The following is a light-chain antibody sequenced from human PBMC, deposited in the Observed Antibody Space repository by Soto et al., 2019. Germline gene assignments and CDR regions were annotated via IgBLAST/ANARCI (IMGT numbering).Light chain of an antibody. Sequence: QSALAQPASVSGSPGLSITISCTGTSGDVGAYNFVSWYQQHPDKAPKLMIFDVSNRPSGVSNRFSGSKSGNTASLTISGLQSEDEAEYYCGSYTTSSNYVFGTGTKVTVL. CDR1: SGDVGAYNF. J-gene: IGLJ1*01. CDR2: DVS. CDR3: GSYTTSSNYV. V-gene: IGLV2-14*03.